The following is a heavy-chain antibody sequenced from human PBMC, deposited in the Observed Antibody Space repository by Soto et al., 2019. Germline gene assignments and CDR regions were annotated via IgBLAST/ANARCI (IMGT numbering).Heavy chain of an antibody. CDR3: PRRGAMAVEY. CDR1: GFTFNNKW. V-gene: IGHV3-74*01. J-gene: IGHJ4*02. CDR2: IDGAAATT. Sequence: PGGSLRLSCTASGFTFNNKWMHWVRQAPGKGLVWLSRIDGAAATTNYADSVKGRFTISRDNAKNIVFLHVNGLTDEDTAVYYCPRRGAMAVEYWGQGTLVTVS. D-gene: IGHD2-8*01.